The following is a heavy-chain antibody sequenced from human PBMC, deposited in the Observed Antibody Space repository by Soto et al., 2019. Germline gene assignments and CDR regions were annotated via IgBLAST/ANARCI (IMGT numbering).Heavy chain of an antibody. Sequence: LTCAVSGGSISSGGYYWSWIRQPPGKGLEWIGEINHSGSTNYNPSLKSRVTISVDTSKNQFSLKLSSVTAADTAVYYCARRKWIQLWLLDYWGQGTLVTVS. V-gene: IGHV4-34*01. CDR1: GGSISSGGYY. J-gene: IGHJ4*02. CDR3: ARRKWIQLWLLDY. CDR2: INHSGST. D-gene: IGHD5-18*01.